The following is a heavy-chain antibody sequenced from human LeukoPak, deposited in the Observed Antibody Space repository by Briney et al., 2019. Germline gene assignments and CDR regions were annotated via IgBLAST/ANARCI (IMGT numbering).Heavy chain of an antibody. CDR3: ARGVLRAALRS. Sequence: ETLSLTCTVSGDSISRNYWSWVRQAPGKGLEWVSTISGSGGRTYCADSVKGRFTISRDNAKNSLYLQMNSLRAEDTAVYYCARGVLRAALRSWGQGTMVTVSS. J-gene: IGHJ3*01. CDR1: GDSISRNY. V-gene: IGHV3-21*01. D-gene: IGHD2-8*01. CDR2: ISGSGGRT.